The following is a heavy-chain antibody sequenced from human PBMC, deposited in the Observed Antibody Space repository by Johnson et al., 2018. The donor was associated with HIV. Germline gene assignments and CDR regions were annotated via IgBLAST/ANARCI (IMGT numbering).Heavy chain of an antibody. D-gene: IGHD2-8*01. CDR1: GFTFNDYG. CDR2: ISYDGSNK. J-gene: IGHJ3*02. V-gene: IGHV3-30*14. CDR3: AKGTNGQSWAFDI. Sequence: QVQLVESGGGVVQPGRSLRLSCAASGFTFNDYGMHWVRQAPGKGLEWVAVISYDGSNKYFTDSVRGRFTISRDNSKNTLYLQMNGLRAEDTAVYYCAKGTNGQSWAFDIWGQGTVVTVSS.